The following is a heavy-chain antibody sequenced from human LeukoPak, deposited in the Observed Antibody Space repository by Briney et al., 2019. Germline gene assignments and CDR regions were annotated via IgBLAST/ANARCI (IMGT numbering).Heavy chain of an antibody. CDR3: LITGIWKGPPYLQH. Sequence: GGSLRLSCAASGFTFSSYGMRWVRQAPGKGLEWVAFIRYDGSNKYYADSVKGRFTISRDNSKNTLYLQMNSLRAEDTAVYYCLITGIWKGPPYLQHWGQGTVVTVSS. J-gene: IGHJ1*01. CDR1: GFTFSSYG. D-gene: IGHD1-1*01. CDR2: IRYDGSNK. V-gene: IGHV3-30*02.